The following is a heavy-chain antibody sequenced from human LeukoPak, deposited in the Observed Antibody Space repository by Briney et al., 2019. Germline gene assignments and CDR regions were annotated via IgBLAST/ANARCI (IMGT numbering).Heavy chain of an antibody. CDR3: ARVSPYSSSWYSENAFDI. CDR2: IYYSGST. J-gene: IGHJ3*02. Sequence: SETLSLTCTVSGGSLSSGDYYWSWIRQPPGKGLEWIGYIYYSGSTYYNPSLKSRVTISVDTSKNQFSLKLSSVTAADTAVYYCARVSPYSSSWYSENAFDIWGQGTTVTVSS. D-gene: IGHD6-13*01. CDR1: GGSLSSGDYY. V-gene: IGHV4-30-4*08.